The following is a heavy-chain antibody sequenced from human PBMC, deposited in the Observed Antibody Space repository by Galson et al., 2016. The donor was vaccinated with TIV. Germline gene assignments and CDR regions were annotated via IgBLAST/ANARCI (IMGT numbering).Heavy chain of an antibody. J-gene: IGHJ6*02. Sequence: SVKVSCKASGDSLSDLSMHWVRQAPGKGLEWMGGFDPEQHRKIYAQKLQGRVTLTEDTSTDTAFLELSSLSFEDTAVYYCARHLRQGVVSPGLNYNMDVWGPGTTVIVS. CDR2: FDPEQHRK. V-gene: IGHV1-24*01. CDR3: ARHLRQGVVSPGLNYNMDV. D-gene: IGHD3-3*01. CDR1: GDSLSDLS.